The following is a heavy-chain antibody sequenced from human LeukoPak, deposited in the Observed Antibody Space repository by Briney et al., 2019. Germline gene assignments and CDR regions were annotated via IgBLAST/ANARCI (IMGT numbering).Heavy chain of an antibody. D-gene: IGHD3-22*01. V-gene: IGHV3-23*01. CDR3: AKDGSSSSTYYFYFDY. Sequence: GGSLRLSCAASGFTFSDFYMSWIRQAPGKGLEWVSAISGRGDSTYYADSVKGRFTISRDYSKNTLYLQMNSLRAEDTAVYYCAKDGSSSSTYYFYFDYWGQGTLVTVSS. J-gene: IGHJ4*02. CDR1: GFTFSDFY. CDR2: ISGRGDST.